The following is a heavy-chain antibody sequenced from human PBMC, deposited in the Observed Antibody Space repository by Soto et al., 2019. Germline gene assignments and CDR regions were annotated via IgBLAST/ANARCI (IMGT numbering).Heavy chain of an antibody. CDR1: GFTFSSYA. V-gene: IGHV3-23*01. CDR3: AKAVDIAVAVERFDP. D-gene: IGHD6-19*01. CDR2: ISGSGGST. J-gene: IGHJ5*02. Sequence: PGGSLRLSCAASGFTFSSYAMSWVRQAPGKGLEWVSAISGSGGSTYYADSVKGRFTISRDNSKNTLYLQMNSLRAEDTAVYYCAKAVDIAVAVERFDPWGQGTLVTVSS.